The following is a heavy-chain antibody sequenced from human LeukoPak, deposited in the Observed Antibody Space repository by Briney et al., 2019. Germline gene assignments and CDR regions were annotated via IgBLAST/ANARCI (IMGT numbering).Heavy chain of an antibody. J-gene: IGHJ3*02. D-gene: IGHD1-26*01. CDR1: GGSFSSYY. CDR3: ARESRIVGPTSAFDI. CDR2: IYTSGST. V-gene: IGHV4-4*07. Sequence: SETLSLTCAVYGGSFSSYYWSWIRQSAGKGLEWIGRIYTSGSTNYNPSLKSRVTMSVDTSKNQFSLKLSSVTAADTAVYYCARESRIVGPTSAFDIWGQGTMVTVSS.